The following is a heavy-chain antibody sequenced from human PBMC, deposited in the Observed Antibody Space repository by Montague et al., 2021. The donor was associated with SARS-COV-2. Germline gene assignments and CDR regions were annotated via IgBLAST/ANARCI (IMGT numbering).Heavy chain of an antibody. CDR2: IYHNGNT. J-gene: IGHJ4*02. V-gene: IGHV4-39*01. CDR3: AVELNYFFDY. CDR1: GDSITNTRYF. Sequence: SETLSLTCNVSGDSITNTRYFWVWHRQPQGKALEWIGSIYHNGNTYYYLSLERGALLSIDTSKNQFSLRLSSVIASDTAVYYCAVELNYFFDYWGQGFLVSVSS. D-gene: IGHD1-20*01.